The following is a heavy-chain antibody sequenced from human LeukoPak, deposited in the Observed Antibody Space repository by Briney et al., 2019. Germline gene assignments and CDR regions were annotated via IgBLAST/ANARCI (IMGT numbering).Heavy chain of an antibody. CDR3: VRAMDV. V-gene: IGHV3-7*04. Sequence: GGSLRLSCAASGFTFSNYWVNWVRQAPGKGLEWGANIKQDGSEKYYVDSVKGRFTISRDNAKNSLYLQMNSLRAEDTAVYYCVRAMDVWGQGTTVTVS. CDR1: GFTFSNYW. J-gene: IGHJ6*02. CDR2: IKQDGSEK.